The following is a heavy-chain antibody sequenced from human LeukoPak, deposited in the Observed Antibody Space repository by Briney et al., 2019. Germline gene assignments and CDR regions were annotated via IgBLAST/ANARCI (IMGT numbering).Heavy chain of an antibody. V-gene: IGHV3-66*04. CDR2: IYSGGST. D-gene: IGHD2-15*01. CDR1: GFTVSSNY. J-gene: IGHJ5*02. CDR3: ARHEGSYLNWFDP. Sequence: GGSLRLSCVASGFTVSSNYMSWVRQAPGGGLEWVSVIYSGGSTYYADSVKGRFTISRDNSKNTLYLQMNSLRAEDTAVDYCARHEGSYLNWFDPWGQGTLVTVSS.